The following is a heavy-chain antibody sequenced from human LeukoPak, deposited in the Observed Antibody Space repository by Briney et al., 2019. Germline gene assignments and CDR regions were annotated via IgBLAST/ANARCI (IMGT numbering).Heavy chain of an antibody. V-gene: IGHV3-21*01. CDR3: ARDGCSSTSCYTGSVIYYYYYYMDV. CDR2: ISSSSSYI. D-gene: IGHD2-2*02. J-gene: IGHJ6*03. Sequence: GGSLRLYCAASGFTFSSYSMNWVRQAPGKGLEWVSSISSSSSYIYYADSVKGRFTISRDNAKNSLYLQMNSLRAEDTAVYYCARDGCSSTSCYTGSVIYYYYYYMDVWGKGTTVTVSS. CDR1: GFTFSSYS.